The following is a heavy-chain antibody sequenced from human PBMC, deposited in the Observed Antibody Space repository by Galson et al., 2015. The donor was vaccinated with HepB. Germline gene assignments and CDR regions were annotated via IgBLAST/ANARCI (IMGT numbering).Heavy chain of an antibody. V-gene: IGHV2-5*01. CDR1: GFSLSSSGVG. D-gene: IGHD2-21*02. CDR2: FYWNDDE. Sequence: PALVKPTQTLTLTCTFSGFSLSSSGVGVGWIRQPPGKALEWLALFYWNDDESYSPSLKSRLTITKEASKNQAGLTMTNMVPVDTAAYYCAHRQYDNGGDRYANWGQGALVTVSS. J-gene: IGHJ4*02. CDR3: AHRQYDNGGDRYAN.